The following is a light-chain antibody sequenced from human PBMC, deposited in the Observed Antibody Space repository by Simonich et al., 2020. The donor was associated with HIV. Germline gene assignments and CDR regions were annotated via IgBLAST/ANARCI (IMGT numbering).Light chain of an antibody. CDR1: QGISSY. V-gene: IGKV1-9*01. CDR2: AAS. Sequence: DIQLTQSPSFLSASVGDRVTITCRASQGISSYLAWYQQKPGKAPKLLIYAASTLQSGVPSRFSGSGSGTEFTLTISSLQSEDFAVYYCQQYNNWRTFGQGTKVEIK. CDR3: QQYNNWRT. J-gene: IGKJ1*01.